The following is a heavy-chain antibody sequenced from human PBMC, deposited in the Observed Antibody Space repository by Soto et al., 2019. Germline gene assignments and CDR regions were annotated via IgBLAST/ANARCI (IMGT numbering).Heavy chain of an antibody. J-gene: IGHJ4*02. V-gene: IGHV3-21*01. CDR2: ISSSSSYI. CDR3: ARVYDSSGYYRNLVVY. Sequence: GGSLRLSCAASGFTFSSYSMNWVRQAPGKGLEWVSSISSSSSYIYYADSVKGRFTISRDNAKNSLYLQMNSLRAEDTAVYYCARVYDSSGYYRNLVVYWGQGTLVTVSS. D-gene: IGHD3-22*01. CDR1: GFTFSSYS.